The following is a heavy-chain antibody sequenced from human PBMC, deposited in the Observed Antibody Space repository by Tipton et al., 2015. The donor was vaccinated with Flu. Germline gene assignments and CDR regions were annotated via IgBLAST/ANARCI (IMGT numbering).Heavy chain of an antibody. Sequence: SLRLSCAASGFSFSDYWMHWVRQAPGKGLEWVANIKQDGSERYYVDSVKGRFTISRDNAKNSLFLQMNSLRAEDTAVYYCVRKGFGDYWGQGILVTVSS. CDR1: GFSFSDYW. CDR2: IKQDGSER. V-gene: IGHV3-7*01. J-gene: IGHJ4*02. CDR3: VRKGFGDY. D-gene: IGHD3-10*01.